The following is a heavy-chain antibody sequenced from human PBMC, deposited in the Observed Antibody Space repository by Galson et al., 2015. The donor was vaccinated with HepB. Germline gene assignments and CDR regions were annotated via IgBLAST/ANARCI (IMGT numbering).Heavy chain of an antibody. V-gene: IGHV3-48*02. CDR1: GFTFSTYS. J-gene: IGHJ4*02. CDR3: ARDMITFGTHFDY. CDR2: ISSSSSTI. Sequence: SLRLSCAASGFTFSTYSMNWVRQAPGKGLEWVSYISSSSSTIYYADSVKGRFTISRDNAKNSLYLQMNSLRDEDTAVYYCARDMITFGTHFDYWGQGTLVTVSS. D-gene: IGHD3-16*01.